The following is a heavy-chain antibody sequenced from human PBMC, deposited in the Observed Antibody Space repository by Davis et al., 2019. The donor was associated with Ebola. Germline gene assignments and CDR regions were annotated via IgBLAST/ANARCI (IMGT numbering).Heavy chain of an antibody. V-gene: IGHV3-11*01. J-gene: IGHJ4*02. Sequence: AGSLRLSCAASRSSFSAFYMSWSRQAPGKGLEWVSYSSSSGIMTEYADSVKGRFTISRDNARNTLYLQMNSLRAEDTAVYYCARDFRGLLWFGELSHWGQGTLVTVSS. D-gene: IGHD3-10*01. CDR3: ARDFRGLLWFGELSH. CDR1: RSSFSAFY. CDR2: SSSSGIMT.